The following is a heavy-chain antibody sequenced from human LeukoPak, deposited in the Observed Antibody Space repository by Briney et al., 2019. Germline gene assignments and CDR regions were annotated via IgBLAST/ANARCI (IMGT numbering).Heavy chain of an antibody. CDR3: ARGIGHYYGSGSYGGIDY. CDR2: IYPGDSDT. CDR1: GYSLTGYW. J-gene: IGHJ4*02. Sequence: GESLKISCKGSGYSLTGYWIGWVRQMPGKGLEWMGIIYPGDSDTRYSPSFQGQVTISADKSISTAYLQWSSLKASDTAMYYCARGIGHYYGSGSYGGIDYWGQGTLVTVSS. D-gene: IGHD3-10*01. V-gene: IGHV5-51*01.